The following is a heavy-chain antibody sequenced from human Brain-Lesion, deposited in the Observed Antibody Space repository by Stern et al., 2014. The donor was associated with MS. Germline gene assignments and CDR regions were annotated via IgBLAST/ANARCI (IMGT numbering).Heavy chain of an antibody. J-gene: IGHJ4*02. Sequence: QLVESGGGLVQPGRSLRLSCEASGFSFEDHGMHWVRQAPGTGLEWVSGITWNSGTIAYADSVKGRFPISRDDAKNSLYLHMNGLRAEDTALYYCAKDMMDYFGSGTFGSFDHWGQGTLVTVSS. V-gene: IGHV3-9*01. D-gene: IGHD3-10*01. CDR2: ITWNSGTI. CDR3: AKDMMDYFGSGTFGSFDH. CDR1: GFSFEDHG.